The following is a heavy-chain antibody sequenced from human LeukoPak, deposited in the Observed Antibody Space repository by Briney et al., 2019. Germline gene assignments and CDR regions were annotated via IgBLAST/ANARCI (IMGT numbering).Heavy chain of an antibody. D-gene: IGHD2-2*01. CDR1: GGSISSYY. CDR2: IYYSGST. Sequence: SENLSLTCTVSGGSISSYYWSWIRQPPGKGLEWIGYIYYSGSTNYNPSLKSRVTISVDTSKNQFSLKLSSVTAADTAVYYCARHGRYQLLSGDYFDYWGQGTLVTISS. J-gene: IGHJ4*02. V-gene: IGHV4-59*08. CDR3: ARHGRYQLLSGDYFDY.